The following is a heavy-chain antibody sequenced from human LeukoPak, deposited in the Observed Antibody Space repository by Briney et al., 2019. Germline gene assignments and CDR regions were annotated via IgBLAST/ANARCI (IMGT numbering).Heavy chain of an antibody. D-gene: IGHD6-19*01. V-gene: IGHV4-34*01. CDR2: INHSGST. J-gene: IGHJ6*03. CDR1: GGSFSGYY. Sequence: PSETLSLTCAVYGGSFSGYYWSWIRQPPGKGLEWIGEINHSGSTNYNPSLKSRVTISVDTSKNQFSLKLSSVTAADTAVYYCARLGERGSGWYYYYYYMDVWGKGTTVTISS. CDR3: ARLGERGSGWYYYYYYMDV.